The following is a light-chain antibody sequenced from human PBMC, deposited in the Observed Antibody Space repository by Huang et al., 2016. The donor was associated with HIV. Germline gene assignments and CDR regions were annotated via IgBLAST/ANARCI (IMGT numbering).Light chain of an antibody. V-gene: IGKV1-39*01. J-gene: IGKJ1*01. Sequence: DIQMTQSPSSLSASVGDRVTINCRASQNINSDLNWYQQKPGKAPTLLIYITSNLVSAAPSRFSGSGSGTDFTLTITTLQPEDLATYFCQQSHSTPWTFGLGTKVEI. CDR3: QQSHSTPWT. CDR1: QNINSD. CDR2: ITS.